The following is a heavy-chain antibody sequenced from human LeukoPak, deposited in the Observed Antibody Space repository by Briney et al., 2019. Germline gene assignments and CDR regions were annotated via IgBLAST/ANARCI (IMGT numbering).Heavy chain of an antibody. CDR1: GYSFTNYW. Sequence: GESLKISCKGSGYSFTNYWIGWVRQMPGKGLEWMGIIYPGDSDTRYSPSFQGQVTISADKSITTAFLQWSSLKASDTAFYYCARRGYCSGGSCFSNAFDIWGQGTLVTVSS. J-gene: IGHJ3*02. V-gene: IGHV5-51*01. D-gene: IGHD2-15*01. CDR3: ARRGYCSGGSCFSNAFDI. CDR2: IYPGDSDT.